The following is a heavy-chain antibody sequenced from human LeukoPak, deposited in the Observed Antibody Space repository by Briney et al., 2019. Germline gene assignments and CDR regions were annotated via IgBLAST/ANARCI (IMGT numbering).Heavy chain of an antibody. V-gene: IGHV3-53*01. D-gene: IGHD1-7*01. CDR3: AAKVELRSNGPHFNS. CDR1: GFTVSSNY. CDR2: IYSGGDT. Sequence: GGSLRLSCAPSGFTVSSNYMSWVRRAPGKGLEWVSVIYSGGDTFYADSVKGRFTISRDNSKNTLYLQMNSLRAEDTAVYYCAAKVELRSNGPHFNSWGQGTLVTVSS. J-gene: IGHJ4*02.